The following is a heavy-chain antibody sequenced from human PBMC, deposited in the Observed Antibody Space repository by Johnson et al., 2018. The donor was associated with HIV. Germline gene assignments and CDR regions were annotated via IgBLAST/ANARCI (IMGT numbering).Heavy chain of an antibody. CDR3: ARDVRWLPDAFDI. J-gene: IGHJ3*02. V-gene: IGHV3-30-3*01. D-gene: IGHD5-24*01. CDR1: GFTFSSYA. CDR2: ISYDGSNK. Sequence: QMLLVESGGGVVQPGRSLSLSCAASGFTFSSYAMHWVSQAPGKGLEWVAVISYDGSNKYYADSVQGRFTISRDKSKNTLYLQMNSLRAEDTAVYYCARDVRWLPDAFDIWGQGTMVTVSS.